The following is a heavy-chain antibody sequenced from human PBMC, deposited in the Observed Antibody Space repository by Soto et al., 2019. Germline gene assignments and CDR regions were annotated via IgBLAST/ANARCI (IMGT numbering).Heavy chain of an antibody. J-gene: IGHJ6*02. CDR3: ARCWSGYFLADLRADKYGMDV. CDR1: GFTFSSYW. Sequence: GGSLRLSCAASGFTFSSYWMSWVRQAPGKGLEWVANIKQDGSEKYYVDSVKGRFTISRDNAKNSLYLQMNSLRAEDTAVYYCARCWSGYFLADLRADKYGMDVWGQGTTVTVSS. CDR2: IKQDGSEK. V-gene: IGHV3-7*05. D-gene: IGHD3-3*01.